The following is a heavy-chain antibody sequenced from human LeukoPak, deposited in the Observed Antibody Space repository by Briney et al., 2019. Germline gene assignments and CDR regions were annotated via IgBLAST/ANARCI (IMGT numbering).Heavy chain of an antibody. CDR3: ARAIYMTTPNDAFDI. D-gene: IGHD4-17*01. Sequence: ASVKVSCKASGYTFTSYYMHWVRQAPGQGLEGMGIINPSGGSTSYAQKFQGRVTMTRDMSTSTVYMELSSLRSEDTAVYYCARAIYMTTPNDAFDIWGQGTMVTVSS. J-gene: IGHJ3*02. CDR2: INPSGGST. V-gene: IGHV1-46*01. CDR1: GYTFTSYY.